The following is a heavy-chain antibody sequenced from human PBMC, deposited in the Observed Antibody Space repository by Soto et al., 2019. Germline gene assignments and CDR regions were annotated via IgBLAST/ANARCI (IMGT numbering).Heavy chain of an antibody. J-gene: IGHJ6*02. D-gene: IGHD2-2*01. CDR1: GFTFSSYS. CDR2: ISSSSSYI. CDR3: ARVKEGYANYYYYGMDV. Sequence: GGSLRLSCAASGFTFSSYSMNWVRQAPGKGLEWVSSISSSSSYIYYADSVKGRFTISRDNAKNSLYLQMNSLRAEDTAVYYCARVKEGYANYYYYGMDVWGQGTTVTVSS. V-gene: IGHV3-21*01.